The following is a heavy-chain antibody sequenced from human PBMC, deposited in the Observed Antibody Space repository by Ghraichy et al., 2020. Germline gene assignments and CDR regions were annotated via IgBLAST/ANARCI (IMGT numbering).Heavy chain of an antibody. CDR3: ARVGRSPHNYAMDV. Sequence: GGSLRLSCVTSGFTFSNYWMTWVRQAPGKGLEWVATIKEDGSGKYYVDSVKGRFTISRDNAENSLYLQMNSLRAEDTALYYCARVGRSPHNYAMDVWGQGTTVTASS. CDR1: GFTFSNYW. V-gene: IGHV3-7*01. CDR2: IKEDGSGK. J-gene: IGHJ6*02. D-gene: IGHD1-26*01.